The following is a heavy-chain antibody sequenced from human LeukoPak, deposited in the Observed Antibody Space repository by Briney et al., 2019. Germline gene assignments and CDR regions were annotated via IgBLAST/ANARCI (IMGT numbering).Heavy chain of an antibody. Sequence: PGGSLRLSCAASGFTLSSYSMNWVRQAPGKGLEWVSSISSSSSYIYYADSVKGRFTISRDNSKNTLYLQMNSLRAEDTAVYYCARGGIVVVTAIRPDWYFDLWGRGTLVTVSS. CDR3: ARGGIVVVTAIRPDWYFDL. J-gene: IGHJ2*01. D-gene: IGHD2-21*02. CDR1: GFTLSSYS. CDR2: ISSSSSYI. V-gene: IGHV3-21*04.